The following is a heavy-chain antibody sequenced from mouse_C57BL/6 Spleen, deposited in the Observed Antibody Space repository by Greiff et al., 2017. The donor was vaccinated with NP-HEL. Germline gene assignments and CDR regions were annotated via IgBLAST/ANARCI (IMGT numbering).Heavy chain of an antibody. CDR2: ISGGGGNT. CDR3: ARHVGSYWYFDV. V-gene: IGHV5-9*01. Sequence: EVQLVESGGGLVKPGGSLKLSCAASGFTFSSYTMSWVRQTPEKRLEWVATISGGGGNTYYPDSVKGRFTITRDNAKNTLYLQMRSLRSEDTALYYCARHVGSYWYFDVWGTGTTVTVSS. J-gene: IGHJ1*03. CDR1: GFTFSSYT.